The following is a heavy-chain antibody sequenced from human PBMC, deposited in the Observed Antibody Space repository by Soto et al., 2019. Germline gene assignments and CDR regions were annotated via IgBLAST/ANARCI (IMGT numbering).Heavy chain of an antibody. CDR1: GFTFSSYA. Sequence: EVQLLESGGDLVQPGGSLRLSCAASGFTFSSYAVNWVRQAPGKGLEWVSAINGGSSTTYYADSVKGRFTISRDNSRNTLYLQMNSLRAEDTAIYYCAKGLAVAGPYYYGMDVWGQGTTVTVSS. V-gene: IGHV3-23*01. CDR2: INGGSSTT. CDR3: AKGLAVAGPYYYGMDV. J-gene: IGHJ6*02. D-gene: IGHD6-19*01.